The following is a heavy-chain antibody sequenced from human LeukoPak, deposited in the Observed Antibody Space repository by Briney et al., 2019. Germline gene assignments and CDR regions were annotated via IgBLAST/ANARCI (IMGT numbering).Heavy chain of an antibody. V-gene: IGHV4-59*01. CDR1: GGSISSYY. Sequence: PSETLSLTCTVSGGSISSYYWSWIRQPPGKGLEWTGYIYYSGSTNYNPSLKSRVTISVDTSKNQFSLKLSSVTAADTAVYYCAREYGSYSSSYYYYGMDVWGQGTTVTVSS. D-gene: IGHD1-26*01. CDR3: AREYGSYSSSYYYYGMDV. J-gene: IGHJ6*02. CDR2: IYYSGST.